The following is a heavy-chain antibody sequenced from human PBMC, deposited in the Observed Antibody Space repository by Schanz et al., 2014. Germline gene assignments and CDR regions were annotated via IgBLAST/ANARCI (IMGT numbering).Heavy chain of an antibody. CDR1: GYTFTTYY. D-gene: IGHD6-13*01. Sequence: QVQLVQSGAEVKKPGASMKVSCKASGYTFTTYYMLWVRQAPGQGLEWMGRIIPILGIANYAQKCQGRVTITADKSTFTAYMDVSSLRSEDTAVYYCASSGAAYSSSWDFDYWGQGTLVTVSS. CDR3: ASSGAAYSSSWDFDY. CDR2: IIPILGIA. J-gene: IGHJ4*02. V-gene: IGHV1-69*09.